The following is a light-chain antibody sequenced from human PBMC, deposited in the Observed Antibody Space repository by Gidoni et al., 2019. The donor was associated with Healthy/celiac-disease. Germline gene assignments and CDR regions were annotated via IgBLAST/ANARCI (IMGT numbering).Light chain of an antibody. V-gene: IGKV4-1*01. J-gene: IGKJ1*01. CDR2: WAS. CDR1: QNILYSSNNKNY. Sequence: DIVMTQSPDSLTESLGERATINCKSSQNILYSSNNKNYLAWYQQKPGQPPKLLIYWASTRESGVPDRFSGGGSGTDFTLTISSLQAEDVAVYYCQQYYSTPPTFGQGTKVEIK. CDR3: QQYYSTPPT.